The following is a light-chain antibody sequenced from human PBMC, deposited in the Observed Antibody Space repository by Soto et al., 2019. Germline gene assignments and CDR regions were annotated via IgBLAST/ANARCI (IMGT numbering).Light chain of an antibody. CDR2: DVS. CDR3: QQYDCYSYT. CDR1: QSISTW. Sequence: DIQMTQSPSTLSASVGDRVTITCRASQSISTWLAWYQQKPGKAPKLLIYDVSSLESGVSSRFSGSGSGTEFTLTISSLQPDDFATYYCQQYDCYSYTFGQGTKLEIK. J-gene: IGKJ2*01. V-gene: IGKV1-5*01.